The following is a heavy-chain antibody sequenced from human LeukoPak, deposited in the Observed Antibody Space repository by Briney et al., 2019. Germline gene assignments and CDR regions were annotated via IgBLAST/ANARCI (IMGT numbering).Heavy chain of an antibody. J-gene: IGHJ4*02. D-gene: IGHD6-13*01. CDR3: ARDIAAAGLFFDY. Sequence: PGGSLRLSCAASGFTFSDYYMSWIRQAPGKGLEGVSYISYSGRNIYYADSVKGRFTISRDDAKNLLYLQMNSLRAEDTAVYYCARDIAAAGLFFDYWGQGTLVTVSS. CDR2: ISYSGRNI. V-gene: IGHV3-11*01. CDR1: GFTFSDYY.